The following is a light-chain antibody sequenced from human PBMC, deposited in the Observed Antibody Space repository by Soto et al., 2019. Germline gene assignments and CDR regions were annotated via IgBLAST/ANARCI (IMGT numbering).Light chain of an antibody. CDR3: SSYTSSSTYV. CDR1: SSDVGVYNY. Sequence: QSALTQPPSASGSPGQSVTISCTGTSSDVGVYNYVSWYQQHPGKAPKLMIYEVSKRPSGVPHRFSGSKSGNTASLTVSGLQADDEAHYYCSSYTSSSTYVFGTGTKVTVL. J-gene: IGLJ1*01. V-gene: IGLV2-8*01. CDR2: EVS.